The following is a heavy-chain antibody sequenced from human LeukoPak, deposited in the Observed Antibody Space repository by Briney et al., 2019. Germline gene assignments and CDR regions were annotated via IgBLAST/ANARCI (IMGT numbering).Heavy chain of an antibody. Sequence: GGSLRLSCAASGFTFSSSAMSWVRQAPGKGLEWVSSISGSGGSTYYADSVKGRFTISRGNSKNSLYLQMNSLRAEDTAVYYCARAHPSSGSYLLYYYYYYYMDVWGKGTTVTVSS. J-gene: IGHJ6*03. CDR1: GFTFSSSA. CDR3: ARAHPSSGSYLLYYYYYYYMDV. V-gene: IGHV3-23*01. D-gene: IGHD3-10*01. CDR2: ISGSGGST.